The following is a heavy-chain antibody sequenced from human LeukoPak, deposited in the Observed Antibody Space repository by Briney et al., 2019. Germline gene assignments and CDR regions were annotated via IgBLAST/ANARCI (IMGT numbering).Heavy chain of an antibody. CDR3: ARHRAVGGGHSTTWYTDY. V-gene: IGHV5-51*01. Sequence: GESLKISCQVLGYSFSMYWIGWVRHMPGKGLEWMAVIDPSDSEITYSPSFQGHVTISVDKSVNTAYLQWTTLKASDTALYYCARHRAVGGGHSTTWYTDYWGRGTLVSVSS. CDR1: GYSFSMYW. D-gene: IGHD6-13*01. CDR2: IDPSDSEI. J-gene: IGHJ4*02.